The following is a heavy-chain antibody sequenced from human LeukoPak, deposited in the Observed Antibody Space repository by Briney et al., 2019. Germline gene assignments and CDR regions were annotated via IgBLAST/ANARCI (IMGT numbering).Heavy chain of an antibody. J-gene: IGHJ3*02. CDR3: ARRGAAFDI. V-gene: IGHV5-51*01. CDR1: GYSFTSYW. Sequence: GESLEISFKGSGYSFTSYWIGWVRPMPGKGLEWMGVVYPADSESRYSPSFQGHVTISADKSISTAYLQLTLKASDTAMYYCARRGAAFDIWGQGTMVTVSS. D-gene: IGHD3-16*01. CDR2: VYPADSES.